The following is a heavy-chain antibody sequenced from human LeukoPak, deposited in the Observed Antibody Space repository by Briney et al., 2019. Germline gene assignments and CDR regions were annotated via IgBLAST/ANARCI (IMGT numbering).Heavy chain of an antibody. V-gene: IGHV4-34*01. CDR1: GGSFSGYY. CDR3: ARVIAAAGSTDY. J-gene: IGHJ4*02. CDR2: INHSGST. Sequence: PSGTLSLTCAAYGGSFSGYYWSWIRQPPGKGLEWIGEINHSGSTNYNPSLKSRVTISVDTSKNQFSLKLSSVTAADTAVYYCARVIAAAGSTDYWGQGTLVTVSS. D-gene: IGHD6-13*01.